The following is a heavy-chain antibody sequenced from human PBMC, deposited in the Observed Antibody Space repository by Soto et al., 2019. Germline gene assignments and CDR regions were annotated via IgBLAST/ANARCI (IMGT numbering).Heavy chain of an antibody. CDR1: GFTFSSYA. V-gene: IGHV3-30-3*01. CDR3: ARDVFQEDV. J-gene: IGHJ6*02. Sequence: QVQLVESGGGVVQPGRSLRLSCAASGFTFSSYAMHWVRQAAGKGLEWVAVKLSDGSNKWYVDSVKGRFTISRDNSKNTLYLQMNSLRAEDTAVYYCARDVFQEDVWGQGTTFTVSS. CDR2: KLSDGSNK.